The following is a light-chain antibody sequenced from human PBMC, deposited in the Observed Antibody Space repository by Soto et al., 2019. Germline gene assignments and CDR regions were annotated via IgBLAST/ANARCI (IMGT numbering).Light chain of an antibody. CDR3: SSYTSSSPVV. J-gene: IGLJ2*01. Sequence: QSALTQPASVSGSPGQSITISCTGTSSDVGGYNYVSWYQQHPGKAPKLMIYDVSNRPSGVSNRFSGSKSGNTASLTISGLQAEDAADYYCSSYTSSSPVVFGGGTKLTVL. CDR2: DVS. V-gene: IGLV2-14*01. CDR1: SSDVGGYNY.